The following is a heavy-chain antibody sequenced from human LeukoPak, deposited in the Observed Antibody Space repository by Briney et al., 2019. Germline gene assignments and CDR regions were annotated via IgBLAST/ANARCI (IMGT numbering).Heavy chain of an antibody. D-gene: IGHD3-10*01. CDR3: ARSMVRGVIIRTRVHPFDY. CDR2: IKQDGSEK. V-gene: IGHV3-7*01. Sequence: PGGSLRLSCAASGFTFSSYWMSWVRQAPGKGLEWVANIKQDGSEKYYVDSVKGRFTISRDNAKNSLHLQMNSLRAEDTAVYYCARSMVRGVIIRTRVHPFDYWGQGTLVTVSS. CDR1: GFTFSSYW. J-gene: IGHJ4*02.